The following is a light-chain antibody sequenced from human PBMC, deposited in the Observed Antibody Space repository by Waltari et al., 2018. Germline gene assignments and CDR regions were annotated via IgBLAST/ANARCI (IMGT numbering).Light chain of an antibody. J-gene: IGLJ2*01. V-gene: IGLV1-47*01. Sequence: QSVLIQPPSASGTPGQTVTISCSGGRSHVRSNYVLWYQHVPGAAPKVIIYRNDQRPAGVPDRLTASKSGTSGSLAISGLRSEDEADYYCAAWDDALSGLVFGGGTKLTVL. CDR3: AAWDDALSGLV. CDR2: RND. CDR1: RSHVRSNY.